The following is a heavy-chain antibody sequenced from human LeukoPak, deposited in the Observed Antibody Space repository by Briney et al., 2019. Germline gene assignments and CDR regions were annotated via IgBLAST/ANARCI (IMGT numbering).Heavy chain of an antibody. Sequence: PGGSLRLSCAVSGFTLSSYAMSWVRQAPGKGLEWISVISGSGGSTYHADSVKGRFTISRDTSSNTLYLQMNSLRVEDTAVYYCASPLRGAFDIWGQGTMVTVSS. CDR1: GFTLSSYA. V-gene: IGHV3-23*01. D-gene: IGHD2-15*01. CDR2: ISGSGGST. CDR3: ASPLRGAFDI. J-gene: IGHJ3*02.